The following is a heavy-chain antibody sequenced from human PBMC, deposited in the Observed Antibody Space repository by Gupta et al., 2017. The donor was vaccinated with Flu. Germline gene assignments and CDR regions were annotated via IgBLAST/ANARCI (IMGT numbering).Heavy chain of an antibody. J-gene: IGHJ5*02. Sequence: QVQLQESGPGLVKPSETLSLTCTVPGGYISSYYWNWIRQPPGKGLEWIGYIYSSGSTNYNPSLKSRVTISVDTSKNQFSLKLSSVTAADTAVYFCARDDYGGNWFDPWGQGTLVTVSS. CDR3: ARDDYGGNWFDP. D-gene: IGHD4-23*01. V-gene: IGHV4-59*01. CDR1: GGYISSYY. CDR2: IYSSGST.